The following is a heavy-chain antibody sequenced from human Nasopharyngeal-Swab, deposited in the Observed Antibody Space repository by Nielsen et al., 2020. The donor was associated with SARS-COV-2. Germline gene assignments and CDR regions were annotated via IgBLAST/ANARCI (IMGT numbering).Heavy chain of an antibody. CDR3: AKDLFRWSFDA. Sequence: VRQAPGKRLEWVAAFEGGATRTHYAASVEGRFTISRDDSQNMLSLQMSSLRAEDTAVYYCAKDLFRWSFDAWGQGTMVTVSS. J-gene: IGHJ3*01. D-gene: IGHD3-10*02. CDR2: FEGGATRT. V-gene: IGHV3-23*01.